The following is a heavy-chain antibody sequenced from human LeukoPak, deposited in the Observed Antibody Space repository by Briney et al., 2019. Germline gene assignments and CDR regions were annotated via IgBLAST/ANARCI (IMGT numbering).Heavy chain of an antibody. J-gene: IGHJ3*02. CDR1: GGTFSTYA. CDR3: ARGQVVAAPNDAFDI. V-gene: IGHV1-69*04. Sequence: GASVKVSCKASGGTFSTYAISWVRQAPGQGLEWMGRIIPALGVANYAQKFQGRVTISADKSTSTAYMEVSSLRSEDTAVYYCARGQVVAAPNDAFDIWGQGTMVTVSS. D-gene: IGHD2-15*01. CDR2: IIPALGVA.